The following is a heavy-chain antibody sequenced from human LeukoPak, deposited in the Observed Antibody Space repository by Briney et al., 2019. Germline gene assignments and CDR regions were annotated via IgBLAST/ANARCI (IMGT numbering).Heavy chain of an antibody. CDR3: ANSPSSSSQGDY. D-gene: IGHD6-6*01. CDR2: ISARGGST. J-gene: IGHJ4*02. CDR1: GFTFSSYD. V-gene: IGHV3-23*01. Sequence: PGGSLRFSCAASGFTFSSYDMSWVRQAPGKGLEWVSSISARGGSTYYADSVKGRFTISRDNSKNTLDMQMNSLRAEDTAVYYRANSPSSSSQGDYWGQGTLVTVSS.